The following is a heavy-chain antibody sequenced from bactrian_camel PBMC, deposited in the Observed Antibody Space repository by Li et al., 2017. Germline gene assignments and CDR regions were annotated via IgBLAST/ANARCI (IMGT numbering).Heavy chain of an antibody. CDR1: GFTANSYR. Sequence: HVQLVESGGGLVQPGGSLRLSCAASGFTANSYRMYWVRQAPGKGLEWVSTINPGGGSSYYADSVKGRFTIPRDNAINTVYLQVNNLSPEDTAVYYCVADLGTSFTFAYWGQGTQVTVS. D-gene: IGHD5*01. CDR2: INPGGGSS. CDR3: VADLGTSFTFAY. J-gene: IGHJ6*01. V-gene: IGHV3S1*01.